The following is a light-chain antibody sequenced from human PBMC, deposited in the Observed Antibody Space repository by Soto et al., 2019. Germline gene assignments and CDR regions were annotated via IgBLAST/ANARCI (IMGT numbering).Light chain of an antibody. CDR2: DAS. Sequence: EMVLTQSPATLSLSPGERATLSCRASQSVSIYLAWYQQKPGQAPRLLIYDASNRATGIPAKFSGSGSGTDLTLTLSSLEPEDFAVYYCQQRAGSSTFGQGTRLEIK. J-gene: IGKJ5*01. CDR3: QQRAGSST. V-gene: IGKV3-11*01. CDR1: QSVSIY.